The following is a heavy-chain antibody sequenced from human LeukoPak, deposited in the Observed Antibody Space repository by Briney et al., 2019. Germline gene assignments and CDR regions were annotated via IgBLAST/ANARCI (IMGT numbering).Heavy chain of an antibody. CDR3: ARVNRYYFDY. J-gene: IGHJ4*02. Sequence: GGSLRLSCAASGFNFNYAWMNWVRQAPGKGLEWVGRIKSHEYDETTDYAAPVRGRFVISRDASKNTLYLQMDSLKTEDTAVYYCARVNRYYFDYWGQGTLVTVSS. V-gene: IGHV3-15*01. CDR2: IKSHEYDETT. CDR1: GFNFNYAW.